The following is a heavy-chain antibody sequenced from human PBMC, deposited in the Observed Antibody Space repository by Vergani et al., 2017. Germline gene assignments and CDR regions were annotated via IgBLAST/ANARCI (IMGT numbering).Heavy chain of an antibody. Sequence: VQLVESGGGVVQPGRSLRLSCAASGFTFSDHYMDWVRQAPGKGLEWVGRTRNKANSYTTEYAASVKGRFTISRDDSKNSLYLQMNSLKTEDTAVYYCARVWAELRNYWYFDLWGRGTLVTVSS. CDR1: GFTFSDHY. CDR3: ARVWAELRNYWYFDL. V-gene: IGHV3-72*01. D-gene: IGHD1-7*01. J-gene: IGHJ2*01. CDR2: TRNKANSYTT.